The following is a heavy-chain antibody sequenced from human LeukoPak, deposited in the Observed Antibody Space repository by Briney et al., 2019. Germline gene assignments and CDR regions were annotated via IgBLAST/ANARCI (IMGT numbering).Heavy chain of an antibody. D-gene: IGHD6-19*01. CDR1: GGSISSYY. CDR2: IYYSGST. Sequence: PSETLSLTCTVSGGSISSYYWGWIRQPPGKGLEWIGYIYYSGSTNYNPSLKSRVTISVDTSKNQFSLKLSSVTAADTAVYYCARVVLSSGWTTFDYWGQGTLVTVSS. CDR3: ARVVLSSGWTTFDY. J-gene: IGHJ4*02. V-gene: IGHV4-59*01.